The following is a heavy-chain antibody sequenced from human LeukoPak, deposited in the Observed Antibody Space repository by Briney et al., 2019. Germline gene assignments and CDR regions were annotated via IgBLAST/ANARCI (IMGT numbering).Heavy chain of an antibody. Sequence: PGGSLRLSCTAPGFTFSTYGIDWVRQAPGKGLEWVSFIRYDGSNKYYADSVKGRFAISRDNSKNTLYLQMDTLRAEDTAVYYCARRYSSGGDDYWGQGTLVTVSS. V-gene: IGHV3-30*02. J-gene: IGHJ4*02. D-gene: IGHD6-25*01. CDR3: ARRYSSGGDDY. CDR1: GFTFSTYG. CDR2: IRYDGSNK.